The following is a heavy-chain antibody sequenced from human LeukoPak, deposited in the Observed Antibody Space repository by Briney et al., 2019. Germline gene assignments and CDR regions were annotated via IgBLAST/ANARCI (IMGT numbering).Heavy chain of an antibody. CDR1: GGSFSGYY. V-gene: IGHV4-59*01. CDR2: IYSSGDI. J-gene: IGHJ4*02. Sequence: PSETLSLTCAVYGGSFSGYYWSWIRRTPGMGLEWIGYIYSSGDINYNPSLTSRLTMSVDTSNNQVSLKLSSVTAADTAVYFCARQPPNTASFDYWGQGTLVTASS. CDR3: ARQPPNTASFDY. D-gene: IGHD2-21*02.